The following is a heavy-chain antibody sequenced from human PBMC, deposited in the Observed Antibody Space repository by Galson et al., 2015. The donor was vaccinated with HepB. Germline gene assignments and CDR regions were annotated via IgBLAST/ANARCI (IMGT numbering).Heavy chain of an antibody. D-gene: IGHD5-12*01. CDR2: IGTSAFTI. Sequence: SLRLSCAASGFTLSNYYMTWIRQAPGGELEWVSYIGTSAFTIYYADSVRGRFTISRDNAENTLYLQMNSLRAEDTALYYCARDLSGSDDALDIWGQGTMVTVSS. CDR1: GFTLSNYY. CDR3: ARDLSGSDDALDI. V-gene: IGHV3-11*01. J-gene: IGHJ3*02.